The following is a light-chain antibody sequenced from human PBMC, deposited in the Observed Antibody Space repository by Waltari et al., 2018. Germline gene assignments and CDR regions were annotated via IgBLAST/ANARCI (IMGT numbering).Light chain of an antibody. Sequence: YDLTQPPSVSVSPGQTASITCPGDKLGSKYTSWYHQRPGQPPVVLIYQDNKGPPGIPGRLPGASSANTATLTISGTQTLDEGGYHCQAWDRGHVVFGGGTKLTVL. CDR2: QDN. CDR1: KLGSKY. V-gene: IGLV3-1*01. J-gene: IGLJ2*01. CDR3: QAWDRGHVV.